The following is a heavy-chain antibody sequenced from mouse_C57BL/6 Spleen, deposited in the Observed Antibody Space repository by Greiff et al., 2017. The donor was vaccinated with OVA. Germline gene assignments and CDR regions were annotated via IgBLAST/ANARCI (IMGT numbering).Heavy chain of an antibody. V-gene: IGHV5-4*01. CDR3: ARENHSTTVVARNFDV. D-gene: IGHD1-1*01. CDR1: GFTFSSYA. CDR2: ISDGGSYT. Sequence: EVKLVESGGGLVKPGGSLKLSCAASGFTFSSYAMSWVRQTPEKRLEWVATISDGGSYTYYPDNVKGRFTISRDNAKNNLYLQMSHLKSEDTAMYYCARENHSTTVVARNFDVWGTGTTVTVSS. J-gene: IGHJ1*03.